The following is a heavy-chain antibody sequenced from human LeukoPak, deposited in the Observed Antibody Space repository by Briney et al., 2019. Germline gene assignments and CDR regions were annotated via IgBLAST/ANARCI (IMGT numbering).Heavy chain of an antibody. Sequence: GGSLRLSCAASGFTFSSYAMSWVCQAPGKGLEWVSAISGSGGSTYYADSVKGRFTISRDNSKNTLYLQMNSLRAEDTAVYYCAKAKKVQGPGHYFDYWGQGTLVTVSS. D-gene: IGHD1-1*01. CDR3: AKAKKVQGPGHYFDY. J-gene: IGHJ4*02. V-gene: IGHV3-23*01. CDR2: ISGSGGST. CDR1: GFTFSSYA.